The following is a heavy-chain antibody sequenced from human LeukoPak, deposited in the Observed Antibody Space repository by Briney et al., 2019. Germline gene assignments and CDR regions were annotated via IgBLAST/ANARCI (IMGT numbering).Heavy chain of an antibody. CDR1: GGTFSSYA. CDR2: IIPIFGTA. CDR3: ARKSYGSGSYLNWFDP. D-gene: IGHD3-10*01. J-gene: IGHJ5*02. Sequence: SVKVSCKASGGTFSSYAISWVRQTPGQGLEWMGGIIPIFGTANYAQKFQGRVTITADESTSTAYMELSSLRSEDTAVYYCARKSYGSGSYLNWFDPWGQGTLVTVSS. V-gene: IGHV1-69*13.